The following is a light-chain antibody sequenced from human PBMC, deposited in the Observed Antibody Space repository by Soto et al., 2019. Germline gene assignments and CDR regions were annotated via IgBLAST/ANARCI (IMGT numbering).Light chain of an antibody. CDR3: QQYGRSSFT. CDR1: HSVASTY. CDR2: GAS. V-gene: IGKV3-20*01. Sequence: EIVLTQSPATLSLSPGEGATLSCRASHSVASTYLAWYQQKPGLAPRLIIYGASNRASGTPDRFSGGGSGTDFTLTMSRLEPEDFAVYYCQQYGRSSFTFGQGTKLEIK. J-gene: IGKJ2*01.